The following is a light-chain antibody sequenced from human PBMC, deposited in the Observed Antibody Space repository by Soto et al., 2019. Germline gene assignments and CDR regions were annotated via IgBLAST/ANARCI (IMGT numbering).Light chain of an antibody. V-gene: IGLV2-23*01. Sequence: QSALTQPASVSGSPGQSITISCTGTSSDVGSYNLVSWYQQHPGRAPKLIIYETTKRPSGVSNRFSGSKSGNTASVTASGLQAEDEADYYCCSYAGSAAVLFGGGTKLTVL. CDR2: ETT. CDR3: CSYAGSAAVL. CDR1: SSDVGSYNL. J-gene: IGLJ2*01.